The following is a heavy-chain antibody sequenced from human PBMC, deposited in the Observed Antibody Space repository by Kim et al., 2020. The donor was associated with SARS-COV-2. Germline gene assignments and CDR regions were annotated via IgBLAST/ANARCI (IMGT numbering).Heavy chain of an antibody. V-gene: IGHV4-4*02. CDR2: IYHSGST. Sequence: SETLSLTCAVSGGSISSSNWWSWVRQPPGKGLEWIGEIYHSGSTNYNPSLKSRVTISVDKSKNQFSLKLSSVTAADTAVYYCARTPYSSSWYYGMDVWGQGTTITVSS. D-gene: IGHD6-13*01. J-gene: IGHJ6*02. CDR3: ARTPYSSSWYYGMDV. CDR1: GGSISSSNW.